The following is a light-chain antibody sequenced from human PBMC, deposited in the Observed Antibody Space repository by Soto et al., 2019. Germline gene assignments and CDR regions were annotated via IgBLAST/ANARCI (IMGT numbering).Light chain of an antibody. V-gene: IGKV3-20*01. J-gene: IGKJ1*01. CDR1: QSVRSTY. CDR3: QKYGSSPLWT. Sequence: EVVLRQSPGTLSLSPGERATLSCRASQSVRSTYLAWYQQKPGQAPRLLIYGASNRATGIPARFSGSGSGTDFTLTISRLEPEDFAVYYCQKYGSSPLWTFGQGTKVDIK. CDR2: GAS.